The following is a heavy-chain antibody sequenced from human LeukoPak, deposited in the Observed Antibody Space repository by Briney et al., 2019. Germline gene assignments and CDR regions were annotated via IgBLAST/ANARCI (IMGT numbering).Heavy chain of an antibody. D-gene: IGHD6-13*01. CDR3: TRERKSGIAAFDY. V-gene: IGHV3-33*08. CDR2: IWYDGINK. Sequence: GGSLRLSCAASGFTFSSYEMNWVRQAPGKGLEWVAVIWYDGINKFHADSVKGRFTISRDNSKNTVYLQMNSLRAEDTAVYYCTRERKSGIAAFDYWGQGTLVTVSS. CDR1: GFTFSSYE. J-gene: IGHJ4*02.